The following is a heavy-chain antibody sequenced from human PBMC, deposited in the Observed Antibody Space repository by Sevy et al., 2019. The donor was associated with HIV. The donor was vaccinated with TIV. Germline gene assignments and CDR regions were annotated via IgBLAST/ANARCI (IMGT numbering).Heavy chain of an antibody. D-gene: IGHD4-17*01. V-gene: IGHV1-2*02. Sequence: ASVKVSCKASGYIFSDYYIHWVRQAPGQALEWMAWINSDSGVTNYAQRFQGEVTVTRDTSLRTAYLELTNLKSNDTAIYYCARLTTQPTSDLYGLDVWGQGTTVTVSS. CDR1: GYIFSDYY. CDR3: ARLTTQPTSDLYGLDV. J-gene: IGHJ6*02. CDR2: INSDSGVT.